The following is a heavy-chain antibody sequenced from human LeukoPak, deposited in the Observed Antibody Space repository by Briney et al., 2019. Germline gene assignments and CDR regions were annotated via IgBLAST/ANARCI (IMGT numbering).Heavy chain of an antibody. CDR2: ISGSGGNT. CDR3: AKVPITVTRNFDY. D-gene: IGHD4-17*01. Sequence: GGSLRLSCAATGFTFRNYVMSWVRQAPGKGLEWVSSISGSGGNTYYADSVKGRFTISRDNSKNTLYLQMNSLKAEDTAVYYCAKVPITVTRNFDYWGQGTLVTVSS. J-gene: IGHJ4*02. CDR1: GFTFRNYV. V-gene: IGHV3-23*01.